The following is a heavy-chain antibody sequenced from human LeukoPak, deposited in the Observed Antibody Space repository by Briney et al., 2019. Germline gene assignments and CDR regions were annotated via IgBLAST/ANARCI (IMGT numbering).Heavy chain of an antibody. CDR3: ARVSLIVAIGH. D-gene: IGHD2/OR15-2a*01. V-gene: IGHV4-39*07. CDR2: IYYSGST. CDR1: GGSISSSSYY. Sequence: SETLSLTRTVSGGSISSSSYYWGWIRQPPGKGLEWIGSIYYSGSTYYNPSLKSRVTISVDTSKNQFSLKLSSVTAADTAVYYCARVSLIVAIGHWGQGTLVTVSS. J-gene: IGHJ4*02.